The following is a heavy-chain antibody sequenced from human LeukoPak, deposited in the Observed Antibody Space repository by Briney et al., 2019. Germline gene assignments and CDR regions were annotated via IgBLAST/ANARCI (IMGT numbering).Heavy chain of an antibody. V-gene: IGHV5-10-1*01. J-gene: IGHJ6*02. D-gene: IGHD6-6*01. Sequence: ESLKISCKASGYSFTSYWISWVRQMPGKGLEWMGKIDPSDSYTKYSPSFQGHVTISVDKSINTAYLQWSSLKASDTAIYYCARPYSSSSPYYYGMDVWGQGTTVTVSS. CDR3: ARPYSSSSPYYYGMDV. CDR1: GYSFTSYW. CDR2: IDPSDSYT.